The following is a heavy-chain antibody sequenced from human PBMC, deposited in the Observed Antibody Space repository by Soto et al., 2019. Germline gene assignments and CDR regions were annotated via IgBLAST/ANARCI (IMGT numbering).Heavy chain of an antibody. J-gene: IGHJ3*02. D-gene: IGHD2-15*01. Sequence: PSETLSLTCTVSGGSISSGGYYWSWIRQHPGKGLEWIGYIYYSGSTYYNPSLKSRVTISVDTSKNQFSLKLSSVTAADTAVYYCARAFDIVVVVADTFGAFDIWGQGTMVTVSS. V-gene: IGHV4-31*03. CDR1: GGSISSGGYY. CDR2: IYYSGST. CDR3: ARAFDIVVVVADTFGAFDI.